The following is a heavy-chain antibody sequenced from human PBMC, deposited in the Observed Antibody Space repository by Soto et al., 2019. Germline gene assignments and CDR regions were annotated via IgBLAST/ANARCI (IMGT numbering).Heavy chain of an antibody. CDR1: GGSISSYY. V-gene: IGHV4-59*08. CDR2: IYYSGST. D-gene: IGHD3-10*01. J-gene: IGHJ6*03. Sequence: SETLSLTCTVSGGSISSYYWSWIRQPPGKGLEWIGYIYYSGSTNYNPSLKSRVTISVDTSKNQFSLKLSSVTAADTAVYYCARHKGVGDYYYMDVWGKGTTVTVSS. CDR3: ARHKGVGDYYYMDV.